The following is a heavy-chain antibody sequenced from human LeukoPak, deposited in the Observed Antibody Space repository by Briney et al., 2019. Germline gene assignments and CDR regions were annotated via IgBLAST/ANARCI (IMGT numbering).Heavy chain of an antibody. J-gene: IGHJ4*02. CDR1: GGSVSSGSYY. CDR2: IYYSGST. CDR3: ARVYPRGKIDY. D-gene: IGHD3-10*01. Sequence: SETLSLTCTVSGGSVSSGSYYWSWIRQPPGKGLEWIGYIYYSGSTNYNPSLKSRVTISVDTSKNQFSLKLSSVTAADTAVYYCARVYPRGKIDYWGQGTLVTVSS. V-gene: IGHV4-61*01.